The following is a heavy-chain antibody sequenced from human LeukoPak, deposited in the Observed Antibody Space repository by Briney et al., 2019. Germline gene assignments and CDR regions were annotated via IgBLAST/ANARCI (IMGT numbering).Heavy chain of an antibody. Sequence: SETLSLTCTVSGGSISSYYWSWIRQPPGKGLEWIGYIYYSGSTNYNPSLKSRVTISVDTSKNQFSLKLSSVTAADTAVYYCARALAGTTGFAYWGQGTLVTVSS. CDR3: ARALAGTTGFAY. J-gene: IGHJ4*02. D-gene: IGHD1-7*01. CDR2: IYYSGST. V-gene: IGHV4-59*01. CDR1: GGSISSYY.